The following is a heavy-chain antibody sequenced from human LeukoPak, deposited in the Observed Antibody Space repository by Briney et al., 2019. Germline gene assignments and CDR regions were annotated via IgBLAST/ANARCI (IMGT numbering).Heavy chain of an antibody. V-gene: IGHV1-69*13. D-gene: IGHD3-22*01. CDR1: GGTFSSYA. CDR3: ASYYYDSSDLYAFDI. J-gene: IGHJ3*02. CDR2: IIPIFGTA. Sequence: ASVKVSCKASGGTFSSYAISWVRQAPGQGPEWMGGIIPIFGTANYAQKFQGRVTITADESTSTAYMELSSLRSEDTAVYYCASYYYDSSDLYAFDIWGQGTMVTVSS.